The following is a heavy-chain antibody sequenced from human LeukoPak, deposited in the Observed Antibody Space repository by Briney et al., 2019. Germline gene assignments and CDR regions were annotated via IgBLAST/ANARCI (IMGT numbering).Heavy chain of an antibody. D-gene: IGHD6-13*01. Sequence: KASETLSLTCTVSGGSISSSSYYWGWIRQPPGKGLEWIGSIYYSGSTYYNPSLKSRVTISVDTSKNQFSLKLSSVTAADTAVYYCARDLTAAGPSPYYFDYWGQGTLVTVSS. J-gene: IGHJ4*02. CDR1: GGSISSSSYY. CDR3: ARDLTAAGPSPYYFDY. V-gene: IGHV4-39*07. CDR2: IYYSGST.